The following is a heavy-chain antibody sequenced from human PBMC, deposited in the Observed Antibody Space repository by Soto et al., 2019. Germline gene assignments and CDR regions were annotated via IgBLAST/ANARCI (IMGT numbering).Heavy chain of an antibody. CDR3: ARDKVGYSYGELDY. CDR1: GGSIISYY. CDR2: IYYSGST. V-gene: IGHV4-59*01. J-gene: IGHJ4*02. Sequence: SETLSLTCTVSGGSIISYYWSWIRQTPGKGLEWIGYIYYSGSTNYNPSLKSRVTISVDTSKNQFSLKLSSVTAADTAVYYCARDKVGYSYGELDYWGQGTLVTVSS. D-gene: IGHD5-18*01.